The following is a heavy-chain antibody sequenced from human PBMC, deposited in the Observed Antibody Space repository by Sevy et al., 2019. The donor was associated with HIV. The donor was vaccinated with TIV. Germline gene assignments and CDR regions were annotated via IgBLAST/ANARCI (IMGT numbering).Heavy chain of an antibody. Sequence: ASVKVSCKVSGYTFTEIPMHWVRQAPGKGLEWMGGLDPQDGEQIYSQNFQGRVTMTEDKSRDTGYMELSGLRYEDTAIYYCATFMYDCVSSGYTAHDFWGQGTLVTVSS. CDR3: ATFMYDCVSSGYTAHDF. CDR1: GYTFTEIP. V-gene: IGHV1-24*01. D-gene: IGHD3-22*01. CDR2: LDPQDGEQ. J-gene: IGHJ4*02.